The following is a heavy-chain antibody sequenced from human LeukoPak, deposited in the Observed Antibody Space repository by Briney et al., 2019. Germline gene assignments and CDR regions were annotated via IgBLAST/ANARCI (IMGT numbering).Heavy chain of an antibody. CDR2: ISAYNGNT. D-gene: IGHD3-22*01. CDR1: GYTFTRYG. Sequence: ASVKVSCKASGYTFTRYGISWVRQAPGQGLEWMGWISAYNGNTNYAQKLQGRVTMTTDTSTSTAYMELRSLRSDDTAVYYCARDYYDSSGYPFDYWGQGTLVTVSS. CDR3: ARDYYDSSGYPFDY. V-gene: IGHV1-18*01. J-gene: IGHJ4*02.